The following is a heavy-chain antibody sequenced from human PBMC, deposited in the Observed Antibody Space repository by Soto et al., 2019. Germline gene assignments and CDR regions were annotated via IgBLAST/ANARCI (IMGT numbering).Heavy chain of an antibody. V-gene: IGHV3-33*01. D-gene: IGHD5-12*01. CDR3: ARGHGVATTMGWFDP. CDR2: IYYDGSNK. CDR1: GFTFSSYG. Sequence: QVLLVESGGGVVQPGRSLRLSCAASGFTFSSYGMHWVRQAPGKGLEWVAVIYYDGSNKYYADSVKGRFTISRDNSKNMLYLQTNSLRAEDTAVYYCARGHGVATTMGWFDPWGQGTPVTVSS. J-gene: IGHJ5*02.